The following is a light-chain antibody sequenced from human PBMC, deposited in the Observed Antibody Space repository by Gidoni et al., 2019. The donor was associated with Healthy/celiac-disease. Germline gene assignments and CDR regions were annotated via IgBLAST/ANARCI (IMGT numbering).Light chain of an antibody. CDR1: QSISSW. Sequence: DIHPTQSPSTLSASVGDRVTITCRASQSISSWLAWYQQKPGKAPKLLIYKASSLESGVPSRFSGSGSGTEFTLTISSLQPDDFATYYCQQYNSYSRTFGQGTKVEIK. J-gene: IGKJ1*01. CDR2: KAS. CDR3: QQYNSYSRT. V-gene: IGKV1-5*03.